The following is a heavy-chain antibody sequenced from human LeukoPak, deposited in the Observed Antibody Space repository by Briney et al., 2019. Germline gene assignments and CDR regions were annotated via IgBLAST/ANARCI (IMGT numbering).Heavy chain of an antibody. CDR3: AKAGAVVVVAAKYFDY. V-gene: IGHV1-69*06. J-gene: IGHJ4*02. Sequence: ASVKVSCKASGGTFSSYAISWVRQAPGQGLEWMGGIIPIFGTTNYAQKFQDRVTITADKSTSTAYMELSSLRAEDTAVYYCAKAGAVVVVAAKYFDYWGQGTLVTVSS. D-gene: IGHD2-15*01. CDR1: GGTFSSYA. CDR2: IIPIFGTT.